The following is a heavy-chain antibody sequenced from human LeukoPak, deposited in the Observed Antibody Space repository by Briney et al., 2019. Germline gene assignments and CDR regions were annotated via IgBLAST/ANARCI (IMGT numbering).Heavy chain of an antibody. D-gene: IGHD2-15*01. CDR1: GFTFSSSW. CDR2: VTSDGSIT. V-gene: IGHV3-74*01. Sequence: GGSLRLSCAASGFTFSSSWMHWVRQAPGKGLVWVSRVTSDGSITRYADSVKGRFTISRDNARNTLYLQMNSRTAEDTAWYYRGRQRINAFDIWGQGTMVTVSS. CDR3: GRQRINAFDI. J-gene: IGHJ3*02.